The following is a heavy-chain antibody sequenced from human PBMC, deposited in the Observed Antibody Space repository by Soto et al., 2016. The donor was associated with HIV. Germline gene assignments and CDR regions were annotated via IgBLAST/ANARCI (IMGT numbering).Heavy chain of an antibody. Sequence: QVQLQESGPGLLKPSETLSLTCDVSGYSISSGYYWGWIRQPPGKGLEWIGSIYHSGSTYYNPSLKSRVTISVDTSKNQFSLKLSSVTAADTAVYYCARDQGXAATGDYWGQGNPGSPSPQ. J-gene: IGHJ4*02. D-gene: IGHD6-13*01. CDR3: ARDQGXAATGDY. V-gene: IGHV4-38-2*02. CDR1: GYSISSGYY. CDR2: IYHSGST.